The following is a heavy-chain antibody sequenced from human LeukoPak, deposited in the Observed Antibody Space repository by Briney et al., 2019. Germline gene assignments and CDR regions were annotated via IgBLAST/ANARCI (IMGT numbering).Heavy chain of an antibody. V-gene: IGHV3-23*01. Sequence: GGSLRLSCAASGFTFNSYAMSWVRQAPGKGLEWVSTIGFGDDSAYYADSVKGRFTISRDNSKNALYLQMNYLRAEDTAVYYCAKDPTSVGGRHDWLLDSWGQGTLVTVSS. CDR1: GFTFNSYA. CDR2: IGFGDDSA. D-gene: IGHD3-9*01. CDR3: AKDPTSVGGRHDWLLDS. J-gene: IGHJ5*02.